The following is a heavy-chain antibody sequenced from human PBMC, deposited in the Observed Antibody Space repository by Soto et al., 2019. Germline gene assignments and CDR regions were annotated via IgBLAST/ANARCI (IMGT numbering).Heavy chain of an antibody. Sequence: QLQLQESGPGLVKPSETLSLTCTVSGGSISSSSYYWGWIRQPPGKGLEWIGSIYYSGSTYYNPSLKSRVTISVDTSKNQFSLKLSSVTAADTAVYYCARTLQEDTAIVFWYWGQGTLVTVSS. CDR1: GGSISSSSYY. CDR3: ARTLQEDTAIVFWY. D-gene: IGHD5-18*01. CDR2: IYYSGST. J-gene: IGHJ4*02. V-gene: IGHV4-39*01.